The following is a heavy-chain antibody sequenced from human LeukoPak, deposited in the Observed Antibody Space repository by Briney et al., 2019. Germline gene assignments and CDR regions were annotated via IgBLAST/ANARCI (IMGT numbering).Heavy chain of an antibody. CDR1: GSIFRSYW. Sequence: PGGSLRLSCAASGSIFRSYWMSWVRQAPGKGLEWVANIKQDGTEKTFLDSVKGRFTISRDNAKSSLYLQMNSLRAEDTAVYYCARHAEVSSYPLDYWGQGSLVTVSS. CDR3: ARHAEVSSYPLDY. CDR2: IKQDGTEK. J-gene: IGHJ4*02. V-gene: IGHV3-7*03. D-gene: IGHD3-22*01.